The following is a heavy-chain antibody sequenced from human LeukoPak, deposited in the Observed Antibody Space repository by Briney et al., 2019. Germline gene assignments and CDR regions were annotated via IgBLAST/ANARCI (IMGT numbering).Heavy chain of an antibody. D-gene: IGHD6-19*01. CDR2: IYCSGST. CDR3: AREGGAVAGMHTQETYYFDY. J-gene: IGHJ4*02. V-gene: IGHV4-39*07. CDR1: GGSISSSSYY. Sequence: SETLSLTCTVSGGSISSSSYYWGWIRQPPGKGLEWIVSIYCSGSTYYNPSLKSRVTISVDTSKNQFSLKLSSVTAADTAVYYCAREGGAVAGMHTQETYYFDYWGQGTLVTVSS.